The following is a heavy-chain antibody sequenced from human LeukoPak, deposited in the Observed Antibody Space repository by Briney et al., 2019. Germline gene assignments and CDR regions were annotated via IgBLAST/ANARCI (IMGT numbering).Heavy chain of an antibody. V-gene: IGHV1-69*04. CDR2: IIPIFGIA. D-gene: IGHD2-2*01. J-gene: IGHJ5*02. CDR3: AREDHIVVVPAAKEVWFDP. CDR1: GGTFSGYA. Sequence: ASVKVSCKASGGTFSGYAISWVRQAPGQGLEWMGRIIPIFGIANYAQKFQGRVTITADKSTSTAYMELSSLRSEDTAVYYCAREDHIVVVPAAKEVWFDPWGQGTLVTVSS.